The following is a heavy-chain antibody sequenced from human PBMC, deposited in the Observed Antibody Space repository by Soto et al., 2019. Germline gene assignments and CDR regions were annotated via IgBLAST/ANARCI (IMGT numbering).Heavy chain of an antibody. V-gene: IGHV4-59*01. CDR3: ARDYDGGGMDV. D-gene: IGHD3-22*01. J-gene: IGHJ6*02. Sequence: SETLSLTCTVSGGSISSYYWSWIRQPPGKGLEWIGYIYYSGSTNYNPSLKSRVTISVDTSKNQFSLKLSSVTAADTAVYYCARDYDGGGMDVWGQGTTVTVSS. CDR2: IYYSGST. CDR1: GGSISSYY.